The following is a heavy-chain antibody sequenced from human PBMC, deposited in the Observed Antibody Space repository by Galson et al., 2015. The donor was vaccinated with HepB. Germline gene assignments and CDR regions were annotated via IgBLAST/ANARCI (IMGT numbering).Heavy chain of an antibody. V-gene: IGHV4-39*02. J-gene: IGHJ4*02. CDR3: ARDRYSHNLDAEY. CDR2: IYHRGNT. D-gene: IGHD3/OR15-3a*01. CDR1: GDSISNSNYY. Sequence: ETLSLTCTVSGDSISNSNYYWAWVRQPPGKGLEWIATIYHRGNTYYNPSLQHRVTISIDTSRNEFYLKVNSVTAADTALYYCARDRYSHNLDAEYWGQGTLVTVSS.